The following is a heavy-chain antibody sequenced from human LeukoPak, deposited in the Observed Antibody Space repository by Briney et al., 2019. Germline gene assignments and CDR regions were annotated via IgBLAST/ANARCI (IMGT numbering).Heavy chain of an antibody. CDR2: IYHSGST. J-gene: IGHJ3*02. CDR3: ARRGIAARRFYLAKLDAFDI. CDR1: GGSISSSNW. D-gene: IGHD6-6*01. Sequence: SETLSLTCAVSGGSISSSNWWSWVRQPPGKGLEWIGEIYHSGSTNYNPSLKSRVTISVDKSKNQFSLKLSSVTAADTAVYYCARRGIAARRFYLAKLDAFDIWGQGTMVTVSS. V-gene: IGHV4-4*02.